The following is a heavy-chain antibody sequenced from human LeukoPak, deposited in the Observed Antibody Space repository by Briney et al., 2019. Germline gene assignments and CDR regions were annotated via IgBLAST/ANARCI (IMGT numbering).Heavy chain of an antibody. CDR1: AGSITSYF. D-gene: IGHD3-10*01. Sequence: KPSETLSLTCTVSAGSITSYFWSWIRQPPGKGLEWIGYVYYSGTANYNPSLKSRVTISLDASKIQFSLRLSSVTAADTDMYYCARALTARGSYDYWGQGTLVTVSS. CDR2: VYYSGTA. J-gene: IGHJ4*02. V-gene: IGHV4-59*01. CDR3: ARALTARGSYDY.